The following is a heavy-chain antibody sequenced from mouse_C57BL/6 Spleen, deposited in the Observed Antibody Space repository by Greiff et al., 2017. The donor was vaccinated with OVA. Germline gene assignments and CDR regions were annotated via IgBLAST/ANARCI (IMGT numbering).Heavy chain of an antibody. Sequence: QVQLKQSGPELVKPGASVKISCKASGYAFSSSWVNWVKQRPGKGLEWIGRIYPGDGDTNYNGKFKGKATLTADKSSSTAYMQLSSLTSEDSAVYFCARGGDYFDYWGQGTTLTVSS. CDR2: IYPGDGDT. V-gene: IGHV1-82*01. CDR3: ARGGDYFDY. J-gene: IGHJ2*01. CDR1: GYAFSSSW.